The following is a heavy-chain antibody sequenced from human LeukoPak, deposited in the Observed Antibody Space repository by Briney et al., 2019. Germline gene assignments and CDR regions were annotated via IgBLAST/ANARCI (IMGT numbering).Heavy chain of an antibody. D-gene: IGHD6-19*01. CDR3: AKSPAVAGTGYFDY. CDR1: GFTFDDYA. V-gene: IGHV3-9*01. J-gene: IGHJ4*02. Sequence: LGGSLRLSCAASGFTFDDYAMHWVRHAPGKGLEWVSGISWNSGSIGYADSVKGRFTISRDNAKNSLYLQMNSLRAEDTALYYCAKSPAVAGTGYFDYWGQGTLVTVSS. CDR2: ISWNSGSI.